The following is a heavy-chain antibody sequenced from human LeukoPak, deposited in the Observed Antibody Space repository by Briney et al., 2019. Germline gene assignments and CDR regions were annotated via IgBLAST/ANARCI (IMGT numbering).Heavy chain of an antibody. CDR3: AKGPQVGSGYHPDY. V-gene: IGHV3-23*01. D-gene: IGHD3-22*01. J-gene: IGHJ4*02. CDR1: GFTLSSYA. Sequence: GGSLRLSCAASGFTLSSYAMSWVRQAPGKGLEWVSGISGSGGSTYYADSVKGRVTISRDNSKNTLYLQMNSLRAEDTAAYYCAKGPQVGSGYHPDYWGQGILVTVSS. CDR2: ISGSGGST.